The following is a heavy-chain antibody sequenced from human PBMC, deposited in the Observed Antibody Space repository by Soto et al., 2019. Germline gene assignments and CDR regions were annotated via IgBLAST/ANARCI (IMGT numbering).Heavy chain of an antibody. CDR2: ISSSSSTI. J-gene: IGHJ4*02. Sequence: GGSLRLSCAASGFTFSSYSMNWVRQAPGKGLEWVSYISSSSSTIYYADSVKGRFTISRDNAKNSLYLQMNSLRDEDTAVYYCARARHYYDSSGYLGYWGQGTLVTVSS. CDR1: GFTFSSYS. CDR3: ARARHYYDSSGYLGY. D-gene: IGHD3-22*01. V-gene: IGHV3-48*02.